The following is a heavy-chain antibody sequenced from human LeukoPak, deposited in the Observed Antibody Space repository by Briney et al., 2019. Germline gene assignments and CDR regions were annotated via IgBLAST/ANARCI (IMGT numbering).Heavy chain of an antibody. J-gene: IGHJ4*02. CDR2: INPDSGGT. CDR1: GYTFTGHH. CDR3: ARHSSTHLDS. D-gene: IGHD2-2*01. Sequence: ASVRVSCKASGYTFTGHHIHWVRQAPGQGLEWMGWINPDSGGTRSAQQFQGRVTMTRDTSTTTVYMELSSLASDDTAVYYCARHSSTHLDSWGQGTLVTVSS. V-gene: IGHV1-2*02.